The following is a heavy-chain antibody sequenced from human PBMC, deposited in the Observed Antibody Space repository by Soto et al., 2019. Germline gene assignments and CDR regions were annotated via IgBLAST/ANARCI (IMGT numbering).Heavy chain of an antibody. Sequence: GASVKVSCKASGYSFTSYYMHWVRQAPGQGLERMGIINPSGGSTSYAQKFQGRVTMTRDTSTSTVYMELSSLRSEDTAVYYCARFGLEVPYCGGDCFLPPPGEDYYYGMDVWGQGTTVTVSS. CDR2: INPSGGST. J-gene: IGHJ6*02. CDR3: ARFGLEVPYCGGDCFLPPPGEDYYYGMDV. V-gene: IGHV1-46*01. D-gene: IGHD2-21*02. CDR1: GYSFTSYY.